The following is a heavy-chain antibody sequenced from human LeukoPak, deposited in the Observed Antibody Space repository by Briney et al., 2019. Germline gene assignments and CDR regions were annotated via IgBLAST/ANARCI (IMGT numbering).Heavy chain of an antibody. Sequence: GGSLRLSCAASGFTFSSYAMTWVRQAPGKGLEWVSAISRSGGDTEYADSVKGRFTISRDNSKNTLYMQMNSLRAEDAAVYYCAKCGTTCYANAFYIWDQGTMVTVSS. J-gene: IGHJ3*02. V-gene: IGHV3-23*01. CDR1: GFTFSSYA. D-gene: IGHD2-2*01. CDR3: AKCGTTCYANAFYI. CDR2: ISRSGGDT.